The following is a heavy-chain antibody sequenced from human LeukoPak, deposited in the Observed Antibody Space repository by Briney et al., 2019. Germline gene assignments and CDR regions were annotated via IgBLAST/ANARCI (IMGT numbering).Heavy chain of an antibody. CDR1: GLTFSNHA. D-gene: IGHD1-1*01. CDR2: ISGRDEST. J-gene: IGHJ4*02. V-gene: IGHV3-23*01. Sequence: AGCLRLSCAVSGLTFSNHALSWVRQAPGKGLEWVSAISGRDESTYYADSVKGRFTISRDNSKSTLYLQMSSLRAEDTAVYHCAKVTGSTNYWGQGTLVTVPS. CDR3: AKVTGSTNY.